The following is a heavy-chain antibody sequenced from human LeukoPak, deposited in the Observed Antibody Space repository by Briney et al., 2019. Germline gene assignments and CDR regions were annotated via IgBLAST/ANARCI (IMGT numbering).Heavy chain of an antibody. CDR2: ISSSTTYI. Sequence: KPGGSLRLSCAASGFTFSNYIMNWVRQAPGKGLEWVSSISSSTTYIYYADSVKGRFTISRDNAKNSLFLQMNSLRAEDTAVYYCARRDSSGSFDYWGQGTLVTVSS. CDR3: ARRDSSGSFDY. CDR1: GFTFSNYI. V-gene: IGHV3-21*01. J-gene: IGHJ4*02. D-gene: IGHD3-22*01.